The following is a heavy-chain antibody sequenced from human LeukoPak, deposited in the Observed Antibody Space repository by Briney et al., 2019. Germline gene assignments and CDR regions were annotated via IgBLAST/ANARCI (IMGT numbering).Heavy chain of an antibody. V-gene: IGHV1-69*13. D-gene: IGHD6-19*01. CDR2: IIPIFGTA. CDR3: ARDGSIAVAGTRGVWFDP. Sequence: SVKVSCKASGGTFSSYAISWVRQAPGQGLGWMGGIIPIFGTANYAQKFQGRVTITADESTSTAYMELSSLRSEDTAVYYCARDGSIAVAGTRGVWFDPWGQGTLVTVSS. CDR1: GGTFSSYA. J-gene: IGHJ5*02.